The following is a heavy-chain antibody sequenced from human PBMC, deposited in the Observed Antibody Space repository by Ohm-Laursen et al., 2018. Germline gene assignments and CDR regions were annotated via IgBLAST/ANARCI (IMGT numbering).Heavy chain of an antibody. CDR1: GYTFTSYY. Sequence: ASVKVSCKASGYTFTSYYMHWVRQAPGQGLEWMGIINPSGGSTSYAQKFQGRVTMTRDTSTSTVYMELSSLRSEDTAVYYCAKDTQLVHFDYWGQGTLVTVSS. J-gene: IGHJ4*02. D-gene: IGHD6-13*01. V-gene: IGHV1-46*01. CDR3: AKDTQLVHFDY. CDR2: INPSGGST.